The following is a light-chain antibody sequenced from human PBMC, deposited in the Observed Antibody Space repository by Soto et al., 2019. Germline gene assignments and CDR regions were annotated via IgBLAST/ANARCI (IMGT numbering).Light chain of an antibody. CDR3: SAWDDSLNGYV. CDR1: SSNIGSNT. J-gene: IGLJ1*01. V-gene: IGLV1-44*01. CDR2: RNN. Sequence: QSALTQPPSASGTPGQRVTISFSGSSSNIGSNTVNWYQQLPGTAPKLLIYRNNQRPSGVPDRFSGSKSGTSASLAISGLQSEDEADYYGSAWDDSLNGYVFGTGTKLTVL.